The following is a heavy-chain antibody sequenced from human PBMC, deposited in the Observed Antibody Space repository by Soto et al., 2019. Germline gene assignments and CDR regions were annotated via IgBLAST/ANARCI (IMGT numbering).Heavy chain of an antibody. V-gene: IGHV1-46*01. Sequence: ASVKVSCKASGYTFTSYYMHWVRQAPGQGLEWMGIINPSGGSTSYAQKFQGRVTMTRDTSTSTVYMELSSLRSEDTAVYYCARDLSGSYGSVNDAFDIWGQGTMVTVSS. J-gene: IGHJ3*02. D-gene: IGHD1-26*01. CDR2: INPSGGST. CDR1: GYTFTSYY. CDR3: ARDLSGSYGSVNDAFDI.